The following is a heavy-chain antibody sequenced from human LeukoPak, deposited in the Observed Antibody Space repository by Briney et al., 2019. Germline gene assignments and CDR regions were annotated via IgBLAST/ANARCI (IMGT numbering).Heavy chain of an antibody. D-gene: IGHD3-22*01. CDR3: ARVLHNRNYDGSTYYGY. Sequence: PGGSLRLSCAASGFTFSSYWMHWVRQAPGKGLVWVSRINHDGSSTSYADSVKGRFTISRDNAKNSLYLQMNSLRAEDTAVYYCARVLHNRNYDGSTYYGYWGQGTLVTVSS. J-gene: IGHJ4*02. CDR1: GFTFSSYW. V-gene: IGHV3-74*01. CDR2: INHDGSST.